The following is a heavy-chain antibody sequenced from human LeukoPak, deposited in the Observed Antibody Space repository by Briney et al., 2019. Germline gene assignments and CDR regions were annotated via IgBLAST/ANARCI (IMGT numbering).Heavy chain of an antibody. Sequence: SETLSLTCSVSGVSISSGSNYWGWIRQPPGKTLEWIGSIYSSGSTYYNPSLKSRVIILFDTAKNQFSLKLSSVTAADTAVYYCARTRYYYDSSGSTLNWFDPWGQGTLVTVSS. CDR3: ARTRYYYDSSGSTLNWFDP. D-gene: IGHD3-22*01. J-gene: IGHJ5*02. V-gene: IGHV4-39*07. CDR2: IYSSGST. CDR1: GVSISSGSNY.